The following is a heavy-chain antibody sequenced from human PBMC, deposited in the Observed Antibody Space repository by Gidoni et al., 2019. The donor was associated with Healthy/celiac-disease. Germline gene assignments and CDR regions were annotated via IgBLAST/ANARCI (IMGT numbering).Heavy chain of an antibody. J-gene: IGHJ3*02. CDR1: GGSISSYY. V-gene: IGHV4-59*01. CDR2: IYYSGST. CDR3: ASGGRDPNAFDI. Sequence: QVQLQESGHGLVKPSGTLSLTCTAPGGSISSYYWSWIRQPPGKGLEWIGYIYYSGSTNYNPPLKSRVTISVDTSKNQFSLKLSSVTAADTAVYYCASGGRDPNAFDIWGQGTMVTVSS. D-gene: IGHD3-16*01.